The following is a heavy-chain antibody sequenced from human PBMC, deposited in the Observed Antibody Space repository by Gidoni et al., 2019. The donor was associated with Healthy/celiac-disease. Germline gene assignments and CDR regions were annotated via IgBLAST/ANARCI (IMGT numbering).Heavy chain of an antibody. CDR2: IYYSGST. V-gene: IGHV4-31*03. J-gene: IGHJ4*02. CDR1: GGSSSSGGYY. Sequence: QVQLQESGPGLVKPSQTLSLTCTVPGGSSSSGGYYWSWIRQHPGKGLEWIGYIYYSGSTYYHPSLKSRVTISVDTSKNQFSLKLSSVTAADTAVYYCARASGYSYGPDYFDYWGQGTLVTVSS. CDR3: ARASGYSYGPDYFDY. D-gene: IGHD5-18*01.